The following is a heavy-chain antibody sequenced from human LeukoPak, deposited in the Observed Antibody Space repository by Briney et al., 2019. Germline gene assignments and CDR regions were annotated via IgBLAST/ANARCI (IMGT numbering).Heavy chain of an antibody. CDR3: ARKLQYYAFDWSAPNWFDP. V-gene: IGHV4-61*02. CDR1: GGSISSGSYY. J-gene: IGHJ5*02. CDR2: IYTSGST. Sequence: PSETLSLTCTVSGGSISSGSYYSSWIRQPAGKGLEWIGRIYTSGSTNYNPSLKSRVTISVDTSKNQFSLKLSSVTAADTAVYYCARKLQYYAFDWSAPNWFDPWGQGTLVTVSS. D-gene: IGHD3-9*01.